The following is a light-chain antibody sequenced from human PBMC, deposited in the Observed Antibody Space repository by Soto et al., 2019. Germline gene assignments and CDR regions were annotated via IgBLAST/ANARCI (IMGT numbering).Light chain of an antibody. CDR2: EVS. Sequence: QSALTQPASVSRSPGQSITISCTGTSSDIGYHTYVSWYPQHPGKAPKLLIYEVSSRPSGVSGRFSGSKSGNTASLTIPVLHADDEADYYCNSYSTTSRLYVFGAGSKVTAL. J-gene: IGLJ1*01. CDR1: SSDIGYHTY. V-gene: IGLV2-14*01. CDR3: NSYSTTSRLYV.